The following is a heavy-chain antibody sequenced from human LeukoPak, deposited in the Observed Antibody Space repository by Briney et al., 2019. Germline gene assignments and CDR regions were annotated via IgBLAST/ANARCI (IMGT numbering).Heavy chain of an antibody. J-gene: IGHJ4*02. CDR3: ARVHSSSWYMTDC. CDR2: IDRSGST. V-gene: IGHV4-30-2*01. Sequence: PSETLSLTCTVSGDSISSGGYYWSWIRQPPGKGLEWIGYIDRSGSTYFNPSLKSRVTILIDRSKNQFSLKLNSVTAADTAVYYCARVHSSSWYMTDCWGQGTLVTVSS. D-gene: IGHD6-13*01. CDR1: GDSISSGGYY.